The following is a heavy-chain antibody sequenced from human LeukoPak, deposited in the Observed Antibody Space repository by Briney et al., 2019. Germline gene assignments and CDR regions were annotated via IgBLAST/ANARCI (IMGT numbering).Heavy chain of an antibody. Sequence: GASVKVSFKSSGYTLSNFGITWVRQAPGQGLEWVGWISGYNGNTKYAQKLQGRVTVTTDTSTSTAYMDLWSLTSDDTAVYYCARIDTSGSYSLWYFDYWGQGTLVTVSS. J-gene: IGHJ4*02. V-gene: IGHV1-18*01. CDR2: ISGYNGNT. CDR3: ARIDTSGSYSLWYFDY. CDR1: GYTLSNFG. D-gene: IGHD1-26*01.